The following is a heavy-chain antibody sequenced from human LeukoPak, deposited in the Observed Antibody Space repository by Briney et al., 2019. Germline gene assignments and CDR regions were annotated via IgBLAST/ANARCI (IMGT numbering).Heavy chain of an antibody. V-gene: IGHV1-8*01. CDR3: ARRTRDYYGSGSYLFDY. Sequence: ASVKVSCKASGYTFTSYDINWVRQATGQGLEWMGWMNPNSGNTGYAQKFQGRVTMTRNTSISTAYVELSSLRSEDTAVYYCARRTRDYYGSGSYLFDYWGQGTLVTVSS. CDR1: GYTFTSYD. CDR2: MNPNSGNT. J-gene: IGHJ4*02. D-gene: IGHD3-10*01.